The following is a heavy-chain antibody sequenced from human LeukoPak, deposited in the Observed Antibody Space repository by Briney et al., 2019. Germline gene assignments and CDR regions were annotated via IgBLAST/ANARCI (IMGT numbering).Heavy chain of an antibody. J-gene: IGHJ4*02. CDR3: ARHVGGTYYFDY. V-gene: IGHV4-39*01. Sequence: SETLSLTCTVSGGSISSSSYYWSWIRQPPGKGLEWIGSIYYSGSTYYNPSLKSRVTISVDTSKNQFSLKLSSVTAADTAVYYCARHVGGTYYFDYWGQGTLVTVSS. CDR2: IYYSGST. CDR1: GGSISSSSYY. D-gene: IGHD1-1*01.